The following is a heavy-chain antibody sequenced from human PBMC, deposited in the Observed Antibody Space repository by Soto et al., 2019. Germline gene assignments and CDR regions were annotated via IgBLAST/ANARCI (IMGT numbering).Heavy chain of an antibody. CDR1: GGSISSYH. D-gene: IGHD4-17*01. V-gene: IGHV4-59*01. CDR3: KKLPWADYGGIFDP. Sequence: SETLSLTCTVSGGSISSYHWSWIRQNPGKGLEWIGYIYYTGTTNYNPSLKSRVTISVDTSKNQFSLKLSSVTTADTAVYYCKKLPWADYGGIFDPWGQGTLVTVSS. CDR2: IYYTGTT. J-gene: IGHJ5*02.